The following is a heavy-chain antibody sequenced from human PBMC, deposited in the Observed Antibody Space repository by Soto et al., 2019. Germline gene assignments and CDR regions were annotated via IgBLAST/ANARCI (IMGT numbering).Heavy chain of an antibody. CDR2: IIPVLSTS. V-gene: IGHV1-69*11. J-gene: IGHJ3*02. CDR1: GGTFNNYF. D-gene: IGHD3-3*02. Sequence: QVQLVQSGAEVKKPGSSVTVSCKASGGTFNNYFISWVRQAPGAGLEWMGGIIPVLSTSNYAAEFKGRVTITAEESTSTAYMELSSLRSEDTAVYYCARGKDTMFGDVVIKAIEIWGQGTMVTVSS. CDR3: ARGKDTMFGDVVIKAIEI.